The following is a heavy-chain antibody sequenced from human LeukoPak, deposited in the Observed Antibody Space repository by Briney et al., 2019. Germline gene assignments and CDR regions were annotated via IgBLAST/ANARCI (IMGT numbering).Heavy chain of an antibody. CDR3: ARQDSSGWYPSHYYYYYGMDV. V-gene: IGHV5-51*01. Sequence: GESLKISCKGSGYSFTSYWIGWVRQMPGKGLEWMGIIYPGDSDTRYSPSFQDQVTISADKSISTAYLQWSSLKASDTAMYYCARQDSSGWYPSHYYYYYGMDVWGQGTTVTVSS. CDR2: IYPGDSDT. CDR1: GYSFTSYW. J-gene: IGHJ6*02. D-gene: IGHD6-19*01.